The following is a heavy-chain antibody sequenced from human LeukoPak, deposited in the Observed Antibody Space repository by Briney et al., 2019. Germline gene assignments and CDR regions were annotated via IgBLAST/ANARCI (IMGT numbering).Heavy chain of an antibody. CDR1: GGSFSGYY. V-gene: IGHV4-34*01. CDR2: INHSGST. D-gene: IGHD1-1*01. J-gene: IGHJ5*02. CDR3: ARVPGGALNWFDP. Sequence: PSETLSLTCAVYGGSFSGYYWSWIRQPPGKGLEWIGEINHSGSTNYNPSLKSRVTISVDTSKNQFSLKLSSVTAADTALYYCARVPGGALNWFDPWGQGTLVTVSS.